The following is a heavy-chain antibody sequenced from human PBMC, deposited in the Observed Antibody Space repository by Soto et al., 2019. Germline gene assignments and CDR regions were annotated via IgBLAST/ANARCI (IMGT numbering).Heavy chain of an antibody. V-gene: IGHV4-59*01. CDR3: ARGYTSHDY. D-gene: IGHD2-2*01. CDR2: IYSSGST. J-gene: IGHJ4*02. CDR1: GGSINNNY. Sequence: SETLSLTCTVSGGSINNNYWSWIRQPPGKGLEWIGYIYSSGSTKYNPSLRSRVTISLDTSKNQFSLKLSSVTAADTAVYYCARGYTSHDYWGQGTLVTVSS.